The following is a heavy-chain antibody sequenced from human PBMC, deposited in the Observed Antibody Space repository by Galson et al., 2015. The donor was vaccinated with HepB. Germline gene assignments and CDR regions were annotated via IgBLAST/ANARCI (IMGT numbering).Heavy chain of an antibody. CDR2: IIPIFGTA. J-gene: IGHJ3*02. V-gene: IGHV1-69*13. Sequence: SVKVSCKASGGTFSSYAISWVRQAPGQGLEWMGGIIPIFGTANYAQKFQGRVTITADESTSTAYMELSSLRSEDTAVYYCARDRGARGYCSGGSCYGDDAFDIWGQGTMVTVSS. CDR3: ARDRGARGYCSGGSCYGDDAFDI. CDR1: GGTFSSYA. D-gene: IGHD2-15*01.